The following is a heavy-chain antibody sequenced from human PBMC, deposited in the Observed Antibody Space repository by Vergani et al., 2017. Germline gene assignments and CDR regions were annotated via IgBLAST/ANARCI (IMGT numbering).Heavy chain of an antibody. CDR2: VSFRGDT. V-gene: IGHV4-59*01. CDR3: ARSRISYCAGSPDY. CDR1: GASFNSYY. J-gene: IGHJ4*02. Sequence: QVKLQESGPGLVKPSETLSLTCTVSGASFNSYYWSWIRQPPGKGLEWMGYVSFRGDTLYDPSVKARMSISLNTSSNQFSLYLTSVTAADTAVYYCARSRISYCAGSPDYWGQGTLVTVSS. D-gene: IGHD2-21*01.